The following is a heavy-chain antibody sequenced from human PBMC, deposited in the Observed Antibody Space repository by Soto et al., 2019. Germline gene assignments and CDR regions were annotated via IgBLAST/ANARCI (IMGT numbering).Heavy chain of an antibody. J-gene: IGHJ5*02. D-gene: IGHD2-15*01. CDR1: GASISSGTYY. CDR2: ISYSGTT. CDR3: VRHSAYCSGGSCSSLSGSEVRFDT. Sequence: SETLSLTCLVSGASISSGTYYWGWIRQPPGKVPEWIASISYSGTTYYTPFLKRRVTISADTSGNQFSLTLNSVTAADTAVYYCVRHSAYCSGGSCSSLSGSEVRFDTWGQGTLVTVSS. V-gene: IGHV4-39*01.